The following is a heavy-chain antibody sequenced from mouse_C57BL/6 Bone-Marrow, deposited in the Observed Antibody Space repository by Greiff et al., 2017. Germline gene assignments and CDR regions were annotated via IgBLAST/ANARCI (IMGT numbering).Heavy chain of an antibody. CDR1: GYTFTDYY. CDR2: IYPGSGNT. Sequence: QVQLQQSGAELVRPGASVKLSCKASGYTFTDYYINWVKQRPGQGLEWIARIYPGSGNTYYNEKFKGKATLTAEKSSSTAYMQLSSLTSEDSAVYFCARPAFYYAWFAYWGQGTLVTVSA. J-gene: IGHJ3*01. V-gene: IGHV1-76*01. CDR3: ARPAFYYAWFAY. D-gene: IGHD1-1*01.